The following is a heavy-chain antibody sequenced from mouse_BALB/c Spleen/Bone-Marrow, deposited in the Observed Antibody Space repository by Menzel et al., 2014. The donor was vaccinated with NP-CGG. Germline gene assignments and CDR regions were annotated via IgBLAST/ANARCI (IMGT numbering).Heavy chain of an antibody. J-gene: IGHJ2*01. CDR1: GYTFTSYW. D-gene: IGHD4-1*01. Sequence: QVQLQQSGAELVKPGASVKLSCKASGYTFTSYWMHWVKQRPGQGLEWIGEINPSNGRTNYNEKFKSRATLTVDKSSSTAYMQLSSLTSEDSAVYYCTRGRTWDFDYWGQGTTLTVSS. CDR2: INPSNGRT. CDR3: TRGRTWDFDY. V-gene: IGHV1S81*02.